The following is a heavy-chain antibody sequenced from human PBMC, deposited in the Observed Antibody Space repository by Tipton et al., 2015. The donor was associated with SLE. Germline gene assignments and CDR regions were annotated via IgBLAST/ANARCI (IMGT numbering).Heavy chain of an antibody. V-gene: IGHV3-30*18. D-gene: IGHD3-22*01. J-gene: IGHJ3*02. CDR1: GFTFSSYG. Sequence: SLRLSCAASGFTFSSYGMHWVRQDPGKGLEWVAVIWYDGSNKYYADSVKGRFTISRDNSKNTLYLQMNSLRAEDTAVYYCAKRYDSSGYLAFDIWGQGTMVTVSS. CDR2: IWYDGSNK. CDR3: AKRYDSSGYLAFDI.